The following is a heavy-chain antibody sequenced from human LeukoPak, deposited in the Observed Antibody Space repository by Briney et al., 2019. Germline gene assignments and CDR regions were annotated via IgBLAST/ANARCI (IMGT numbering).Heavy chain of an antibody. J-gene: IGHJ4*02. CDR3: ARFNSGSYQHYFDY. CDR2: INHSGAT. Sequence: SETLSLTCNVSGASFNSYYWSWIRQPPGKGLEWIGEINHSGATKYNPSLKSRVTMSVDTSKNQLSLKVNFVTAADTAVYYCARFNSGSYQHYFDYWGQGTLVTVSS. CDR1: GASFNSYY. V-gene: IGHV4-34*01. D-gene: IGHD1-26*01.